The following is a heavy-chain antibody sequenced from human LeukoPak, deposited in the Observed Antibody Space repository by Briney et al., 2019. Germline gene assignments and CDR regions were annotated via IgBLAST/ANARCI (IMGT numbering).Heavy chain of an antibody. J-gene: IGHJ4*02. CDR3: ARGRITYYYDSSGDPLVDY. D-gene: IGHD3-22*01. CDR2: IYYSGST. CDR1: GVSISSYY. Sequence: SETLSLTCTVSGVSISSYYWSWIRQPPGKGLEWIGYIYYSGSTNYNPSLKSRVTISVDTSKNQFSLKLSSVTAADTAVYYCARGRITYYYDSSGDPLVDYWGQGTLVTVSS. V-gene: IGHV4-59*01.